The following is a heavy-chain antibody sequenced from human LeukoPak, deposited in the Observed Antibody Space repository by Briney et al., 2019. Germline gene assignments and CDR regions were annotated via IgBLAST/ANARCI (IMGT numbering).Heavy chain of an antibody. CDR3: ARDAWGDYPI. J-gene: IGHJ3*02. D-gene: IGHD2-21*01. CDR1: GFTFSDYY. CDR2: ISYDGSNK. V-gene: IGHV3-30*03. Sequence: PGGSLRLSCAASGFTFSDYYMSWIRQAPGKGLEWVALISYDGSNKFYADSVKGRFTLSRDNSKNTLFLQMNSLRVEDTAEHYCARDAWGDYPIWGQGTMVTVSS.